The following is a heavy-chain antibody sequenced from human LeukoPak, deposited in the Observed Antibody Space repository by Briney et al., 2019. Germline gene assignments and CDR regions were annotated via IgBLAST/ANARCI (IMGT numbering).Heavy chain of an antibody. J-gene: IGHJ3*02. V-gene: IGHV3-48*03. D-gene: IGHD6-19*01. Sequence: PGGSLRLSCAASGFTFSSYEMNWVRQAPGKGLEWVSYISHSVSTIYYADSVKGRFTISRDNAKNSLYLQMNSLRAEDTAVYYCAKEGGIAVTYFDIWGQGTMVTVSS. CDR3: AKEGGIAVTYFDI. CDR1: GFTFSSYE. CDR2: ISHSVSTI.